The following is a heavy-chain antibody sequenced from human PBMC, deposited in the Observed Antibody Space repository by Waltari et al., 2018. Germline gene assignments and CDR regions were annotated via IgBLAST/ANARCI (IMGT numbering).Heavy chain of an antibody. CDR1: GGSISSSSYY. V-gene: IGHV4-39*01. D-gene: IGHD3-22*01. J-gene: IGHJ4*02. CDR2: IYYSGST. Sequence: QPQLQESGPGLVKPSETLSLTCTVSGGSISSSSYYWGWIRQPPGKGLEWIGSIYYSGSTYYNPSLKSRVTISVDTSKNQFSLKLSSVTAADTAVYYCARQSRITMIVVVIKGPFFDYWGQGTLVTVSS. CDR3: ARQSRITMIVVVIKGPFFDY.